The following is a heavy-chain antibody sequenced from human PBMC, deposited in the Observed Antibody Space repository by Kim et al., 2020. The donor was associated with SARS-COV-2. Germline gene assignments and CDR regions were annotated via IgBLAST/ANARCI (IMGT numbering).Heavy chain of an antibody. J-gene: IGHJ4*02. Sequence: ASVKVSCKASGYTFSDYHIHCVRQAPGQVLEWMAWINCKSGGTEDSQMFQGRVTVTRDTSISTAYMDLSGLRSDATAVYYCATWIPVPAGRVPYWGQGTLVTVSS. V-gene: IGHV1-2*02. CDR1: GYTFSDYH. CDR3: ATWIPVPAGRVPY. CDR2: INCKSGGT. D-gene: IGHD2-2*03.